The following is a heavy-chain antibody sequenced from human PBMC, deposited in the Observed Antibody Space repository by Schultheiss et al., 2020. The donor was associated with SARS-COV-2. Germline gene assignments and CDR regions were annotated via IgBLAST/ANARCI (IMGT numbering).Heavy chain of an antibody. CDR2: IYYSGST. CDR1: GGSISSYY. J-gene: IGHJ4*02. Sequence: SETLSLTCTVSGGSISSYYWSWIRQPPGKGLEWIGYIYYSGSTKYNPSLKRRVTISIDTSNNQSSLKMRSVTAADTAMYYCARGPNYSTSEGFDSWGPGILITVSS. D-gene: IGHD4-11*01. CDR3: ARGPNYSTSEGFDS. V-gene: IGHV4-59*01.